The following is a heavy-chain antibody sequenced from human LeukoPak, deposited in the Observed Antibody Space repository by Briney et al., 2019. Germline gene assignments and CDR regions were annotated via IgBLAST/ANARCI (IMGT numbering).Heavy chain of an antibody. J-gene: IGHJ6*03. Sequence: GGSLRLSCAASRFSFSDYNMNWVRQAPGKGLEWVSSISSSSSYIYYADSVKGRFTISRDNAKNSLYLQMNSLRDEDTAVYYCARDPYSGGYGAYYYYYMDVWGKGTTVTVSS. CDR1: RFSFSDYN. V-gene: IGHV3-21*01. D-gene: IGHD6-19*01. CDR2: ISSSSSYI. CDR3: ARDPYSGGYGAYYYYYMDV.